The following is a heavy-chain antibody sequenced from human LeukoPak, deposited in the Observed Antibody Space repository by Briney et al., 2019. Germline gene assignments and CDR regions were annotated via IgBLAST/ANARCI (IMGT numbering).Heavy chain of an antibody. D-gene: IGHD6-19*01. V-gene: IGHV5-51*01. CDR1: GYSFTSYW. J-gene: IGHJ4*02. Sequence: GESLKISCKGSGYSFTSYWIGWVRQMPGKGLEWMGIIYPGDSDTRYSPSLQGQVTISADKSISTAYLQWSSLKASDTAMYYCAGTYSSGWFHFDYWGQGTLVTVSS. CDR2: IYPGDSDT. CDR3: AGTYSSGWFHFDY.